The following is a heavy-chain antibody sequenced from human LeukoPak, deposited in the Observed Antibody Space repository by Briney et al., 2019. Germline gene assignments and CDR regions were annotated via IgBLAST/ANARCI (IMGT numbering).Heavy chain of an antibody. D-gene: IGHD6-19*01. J-gene: IGHJ4*02. V-gene: IGHV4-59*08. CDR2: IYYSGST. Sequence: SETLSLTCTVSGGSISSYYWSWIRQPPGKGLEWIGYIYYSGSTNYNPSLKSRVTISVDTSKNQFSLKLSSVTAADTAVYYCARHAAVADGGYFDYWGQGTLVTVSS. CDR1: GGSISSYY. CDR3: ARHAAVADGGYFDY.